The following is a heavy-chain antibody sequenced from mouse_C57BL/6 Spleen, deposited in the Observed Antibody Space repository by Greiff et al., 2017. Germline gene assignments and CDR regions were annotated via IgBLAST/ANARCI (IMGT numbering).Heavy chain of an antibody. J-gene: IGHJ4*01. CDR2: IYPGNSDT. CDR3: TKERLYDYDGNYYAMDY. V-gene: IGHV1-5*01. CDR1: GYTFTSYW. D-gene: IGHD2-4*01. Sequence: DVKLQESGTVLARPGASVKMSCKTSGYTFTSYWMHWVKQRPGQGLEWIGAIYPGNSDTSYNQKFKGKAKLTAVTSASTAYMELSSLTNEDSAVYYCTKERLYDYDGNYYAMDYWGQGTSVTVSS.